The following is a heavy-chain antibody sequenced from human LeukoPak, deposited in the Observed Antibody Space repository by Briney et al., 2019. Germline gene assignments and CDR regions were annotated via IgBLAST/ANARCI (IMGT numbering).Heavy chain of an antibody. J-gene: IGHJ4*02. CDR2: IWNDGSNK. CDR3: ARASGPFDY. Sequence: GGSLRLSCAASGFTFSTYGMHWVCQAPGKGLEWVAVIWNDGSNKYYADSVKGRFTISRDNSKNTLYLQMNSLRAEDTAVYSCARASGPFDYWGQGTLVTVSS. CDR1: GFTFSTYG. V-gene: IGHV3-33*01. D-gene: IGHD3-10*01.